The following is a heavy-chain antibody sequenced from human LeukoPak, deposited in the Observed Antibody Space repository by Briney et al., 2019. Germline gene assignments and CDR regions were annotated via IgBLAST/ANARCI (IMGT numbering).Heavy chain of an antibody. CDR2: ISSSSSTI. D-gene: IGHD6-13*01. CDR3: ARDPISWYYYYMDV. CDR1: GFTFSSYS. J-gene: IGHJ6*03. Sequence: GGSLRLSCAASGFTFSSYSMNWVRQAPGKRLEWVSYISSSSSTIYYADSVKGRFTISRGNAKNSLYLQMNSLRAEDTAVYYCARDPISWYYYYMDVWGKGTTVTVSS. V-gene: IGHV3-48*01.